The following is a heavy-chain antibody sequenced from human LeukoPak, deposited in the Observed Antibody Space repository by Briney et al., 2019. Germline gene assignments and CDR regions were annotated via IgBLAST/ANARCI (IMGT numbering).Heavy chain of an antibody. CDR1: GFTFSSYA. J-gene: IGHJ4*02. D-gene: IGHD4-17*01. V-gene: IGHV3-11*04. CDR2: ISSSGSTI. CDR3: TRDGLGPKYGDYGVPLSFDY. Sequence: GGSLRLSCAASGFTFSSYAMSWIRQAPGKGLEWVSYISSSGSTIYYADSVKGRFTISRDNAKNSLYLQMNSLRAEDTAVYYCTRDGLGPKYGDYGVPLSFDYWGQGTLVTVSS.